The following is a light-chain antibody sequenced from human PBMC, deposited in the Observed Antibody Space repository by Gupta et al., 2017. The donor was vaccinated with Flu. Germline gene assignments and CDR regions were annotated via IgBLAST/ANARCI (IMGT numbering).Light chain of an antibody. V-gene: IGLV2-14*01. CDR1: SSDIGAHDY. CDR3: NAYTNMDIRV. CDR2: EAS. Sequence: GSPGQSITISCTGSSSDIGAHDYVSWYQQHPGKAPKVIIYEASNRLSGVSNRFSASKSGNTASLTLTGLQAAEEADSYCNAYTNMDIRVFG. J-gene: IGLJ2*01.